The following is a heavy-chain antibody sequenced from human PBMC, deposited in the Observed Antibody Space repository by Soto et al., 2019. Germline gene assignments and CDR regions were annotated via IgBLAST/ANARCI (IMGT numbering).Heavy chain of an antibody. D-gene: IGHD3-22*01. J-gene: IGHJ4*02. CDR2: FNTGNGDT. CDR3: ARVVPLYDRTSPLDY. Sequence: ASVKVSCKASGYTFSTYGIHWVRQAPGQRLEWMGWFNTGNGDTKYSQKFQGRVTLTGDTSASTASMELSGLRSADTAVYYCARVVPLYDRTSPLDYWGQGTLVNVS. V-gene: IGHV1-3*04. CDR1: GYTFSTYG.